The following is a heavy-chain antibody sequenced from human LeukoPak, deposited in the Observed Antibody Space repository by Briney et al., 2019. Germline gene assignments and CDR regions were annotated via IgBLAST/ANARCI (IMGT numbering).Heavy chain of an antibody. CDR1: GFTFSDYW. CDR3: ARGGTGSFDY. D-gene: IGHD1/OR15-1a*01. Sequence: PGGSLRLSCAPSGFTFSDYWMHWVRQAPGKGLVWVSRIKDGGSSTTYADSVEGPFTISRDNAKNTLYLQMNSLRADDTAVYYCARGGTGSFDYWGQGTLVTVSS. V-gene: IGHV3-74*03. CDR2: IKDGGSST. J-gene: IGHJ4*02.